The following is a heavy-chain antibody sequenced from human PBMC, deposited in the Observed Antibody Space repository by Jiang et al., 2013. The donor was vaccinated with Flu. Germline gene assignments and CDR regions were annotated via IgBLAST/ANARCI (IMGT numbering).Heavy chain of an antibody. D-gene: IGHD3-9*01. Sequence: GSGLVKPSETLSLTCTVSGGSISNSYWSWIRQPPGKGLEWIGHLHYSGSTTYNPSLRGRVAISVDTSKNQFSLTLTSVTAADTAVYYCARHAPGGVTGYGGYWGQGILVTVSS. CDR3: ARHAPGGVTGYGGY. J-gene: IGHJ4*02. V-gene: IGHV4-59*08. CDR2: LHYSGST. CDR1: GGSISNSY.